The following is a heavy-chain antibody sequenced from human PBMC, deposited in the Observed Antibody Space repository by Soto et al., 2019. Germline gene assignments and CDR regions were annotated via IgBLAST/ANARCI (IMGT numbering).Heavy chain of an antibody. D-gene: IGHD3-22*01. CDR2: INSDGSST. J-gene: IGHJ4*02. V-gene: IGHV3-74*01. CDR1: GFTFSKAW. CDR3: ARDPTYFYDSSGYYDY. Sequence: GGSLKISRAAPGFTFSKAWMKWVRPAPGKGLVWVSRINSDGSSTSYADSVKGRFTISRDNAKNTLYLQMNSLRAEDTAVYYCARDPTYFYDSSGYYDYWGQGTLVTVSS.